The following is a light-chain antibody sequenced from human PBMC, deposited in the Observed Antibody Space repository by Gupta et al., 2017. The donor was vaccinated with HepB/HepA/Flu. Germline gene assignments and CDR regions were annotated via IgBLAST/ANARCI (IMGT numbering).Light chain of an antibody. J-gene: IGKJ5*01. CDR2: WAS. CDR3: QHYDSTPIT. Sequence: DILMTQSPDSLAVSLGERATINCKSSQSLLYSSNNKNRLAWYQQKAGQPPKLLLYWASTRVSGVPDRFSGSGSGTDFTLTISSLQAEDVAVYYCQHYDSTPITFGQGTRLEIK. CDR1: QSLLYSSNNKNR. V-gene: IGKV4-1*01.